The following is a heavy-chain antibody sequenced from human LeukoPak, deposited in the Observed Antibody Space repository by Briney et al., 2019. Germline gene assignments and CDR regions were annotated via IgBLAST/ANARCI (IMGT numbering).Heavy chain of an antibody. CDR2: TFYRTKWSN. J-gene: IGHJ4*02. D-gene: IGHD5-24*01. Sequence: SQTLSLTCAISGDSVSSNRAAWNWIRQSPLRGLEWLGRTFYRTKWSNDYAVSVKSRITINPDTSKNQFSLQLNSVTPEDTAVYYCARNRLWLQSDFDYWGQGTLVTVSS. V-gene: IGHV6-1*01. CDR3: ARNRLWLQSDFDY. CDR1: GDSVSSNRAA.